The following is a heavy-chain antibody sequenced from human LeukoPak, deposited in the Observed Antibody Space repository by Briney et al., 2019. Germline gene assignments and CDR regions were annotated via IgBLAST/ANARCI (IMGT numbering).Heavy chain of an antibody. CDR2: MNPNSGNT. CDR1: GYTFTSYD. D-gene: IGHD2-21*01. CDR3: ARGVISYAYYYYGMDV. Sequence: ASVKVFCKASGYTFTSYDINWVRQATGQGLEWMGWMNPNSGNTGYAQKFQGRVTMTRNTSISTAYMELSSLRSEDTAVYYCARGVISYAYYYYGMDVWGQGTTVTVSS. V-gene: IGHV1-8*01. J-gene: IGHJ6*02.